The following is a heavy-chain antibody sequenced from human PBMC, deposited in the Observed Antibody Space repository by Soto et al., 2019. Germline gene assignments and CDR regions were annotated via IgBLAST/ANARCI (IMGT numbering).Heavy chain of an antibody. CDR1: GGSFSGYY. CDR3: ARGRTGYSRGWPKVPGAYDY. J-gene: IGHJ4*02. CDR2: INHSGAT. Sequence: QVQLQQWGAGLLKPSETLSLTCSVSGGSFSGYYWTWIRQSPGKGLEWIGEINHSGATNYNPSLKSGITMSIDTSRNQFSLNVSSVTAADTAVYYCARGRTGYSRGWPKVPGAYDYWGQGTLVTVSS. D-gene: IGHD6-19*01. V-gene: IGHV4-34*01.